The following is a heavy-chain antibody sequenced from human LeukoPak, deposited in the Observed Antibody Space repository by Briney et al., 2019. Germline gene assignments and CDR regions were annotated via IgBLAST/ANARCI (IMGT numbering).Heavy chain of an antibody. Sequence: SQTLSLTCAISGDSVSSNSAAWNWIRQSPSRGLEWLGRTYYRSKWYNDYAVSVKSRITINPDTSKNQFSLQLNSVTPEDTAVYYCAREVTYYYGSGSHYPAFDIWGQGTMVTVSS. V-gene: IGHV6-1*01. D-gene: IGHD3-10*01. CDR1: GDSVSSNSAA. CDR3: AREVTYYYGSGSHYPAFDI. CDR2: TYYRSKWYN. J-gene: IGHJ3*02.